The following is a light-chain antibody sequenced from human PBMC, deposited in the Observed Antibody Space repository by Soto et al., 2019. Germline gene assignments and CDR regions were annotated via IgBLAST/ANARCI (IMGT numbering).Light chain of an antibody. CDR1: QSISSW. J-gene: IGKJ4*01. CDR3: QQYHSFPLT. CDR2: KAS. Sequence: DFQMTQSPSTLSASVGDRVTITCRASQSISSWLAWYQQKPGKAPKLLIYKASSLESGGPSRFSGSGSGTAFTLTISGLQPDDFAAYYCQQYHSFPLTFGGGTKVEIK. V-gene: IGKV1-5*03.